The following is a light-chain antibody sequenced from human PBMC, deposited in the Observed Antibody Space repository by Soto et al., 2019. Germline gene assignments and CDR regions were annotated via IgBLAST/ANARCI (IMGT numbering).Light chain of an antibody. CDR1: QTISTH. Sequence: DIQMTQSPSSLSASVRDRVTITCRASQTISTHLNWYQQKPGKAPKLLIYAASTLQSGVPSRFSGSGSGTDFTLTINSLQPEDFATYYCQQSLTIPYTFGQGTKLAIK. J-gene: IGKJ2*01. CDR2: AAS. V-gene: IGKV1-39*01. CDR3: QQSLTIPYT.